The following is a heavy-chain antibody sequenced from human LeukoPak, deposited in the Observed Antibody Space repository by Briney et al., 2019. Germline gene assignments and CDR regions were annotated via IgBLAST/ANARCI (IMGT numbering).Heavy chain of an antibody. CDR1: GSTFTSYG. V-gene: IGHV1-2*02. CDR2: FNPNGGGT. CDR3: SPLGGGGDAPLGN. D-gene: IGHD3-16*01. Sequence: GASVKVSCKASGSTFTSYGINWVRQAPGQGLEWMGGFNPNGGGTQYAQNFDGRVTMTRDTSITTAYMELRSLESDDTGVYYCSPLGGGGDAPLGNWGQGTPVTVSS. J-gene: IGHJ4*02.